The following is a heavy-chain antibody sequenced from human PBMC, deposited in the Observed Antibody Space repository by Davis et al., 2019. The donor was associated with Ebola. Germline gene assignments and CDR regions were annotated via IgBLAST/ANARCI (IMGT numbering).Heavy chain of an antibody. CDR3: ALLPYRSSWNDGFDF. Sequence: GESLKISCKGSGYSFNTYWIGWVRQMPGKGLEWMGIIFPGDSDTRYSPSFQGQVTISADKSLNTAYLQWNSLKASDTAIYYCALLPYRSSWNDGFDFWGQGTRVTVSS. CDR2: IFPGDSDT. V-gene: IGHV5-51*01. CDR1: GYSFNTYW. J-gene: IGHJ3*01. D-gene: IGHD6-13*01.